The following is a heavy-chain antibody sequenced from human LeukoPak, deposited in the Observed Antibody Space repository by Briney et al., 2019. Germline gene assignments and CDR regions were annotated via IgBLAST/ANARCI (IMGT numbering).Heavy chain of an antibody. J-gene: IGHJ4*02. D-gene: IGHD6-19*01. CDR1: GFRLNNAI. Sequence: PGGSLRLSCATSGFRLNNAIMHGVRQPPGRGLEFVSAISSDGGSTYYANSVKGRFAISRDNSKNTLYLQMGSRRAEDMAVYYCARGRKSIGWYRDYCGQGTLVTVSS. CDR2: ISSDGGST. V-gene: IGHV3-64*01. CDR3: ARGRKSIGWYRDY.